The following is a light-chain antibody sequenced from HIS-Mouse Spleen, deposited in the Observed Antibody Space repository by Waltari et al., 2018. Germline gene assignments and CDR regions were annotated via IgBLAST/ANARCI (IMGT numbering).Light chain of an antibody. CDR3: CSYAGSSTWV. V-gene: IGLV2-23*01. CDR1: SSDVGSYNL. J-gene: IGLJ3*02. Sequence: QSALTQPASVSGSPGQSITISCTGTSSDVGSYNLVSWYQQHPGKAPKLMIYEGSKRPSAVSNLFSGYKSGNTACLTISGLQAEDEADYYCCSYAGSSTWVFGGGTKLTVL. CDR2: EGS.